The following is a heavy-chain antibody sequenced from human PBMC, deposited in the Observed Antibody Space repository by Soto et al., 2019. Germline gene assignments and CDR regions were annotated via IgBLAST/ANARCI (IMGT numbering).Heavy chain of an antibody. CDR1: GFTFSSYA. CDR3: AGHCSGGSCRETDY. CDR2: ISYDGSNK. V-gene: IGHV3-30-3*01. J-gene: IGHJ4*02. D-gene: IGHD2-15*01. Sequence: QVQLVESGGGVVQPGRSLRLSCAASGFTFSSYAMHWVRQAPGKGLEWVAVISYDGSNKYYADSVKGRFTISRDNSKNTLYLQMNSLRAEDTAVYYCAGHCSGGSCRETDYWGQGTLVTVSS.